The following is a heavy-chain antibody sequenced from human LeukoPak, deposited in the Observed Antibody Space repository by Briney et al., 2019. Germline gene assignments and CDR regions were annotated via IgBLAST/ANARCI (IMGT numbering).Heavy chain of an antibody. CDR1: GFTFDDYA. V-gene: IGHV3-23*01. CDR3: AKPSGINYDILTGSRGGFDY. D-gene: IGHD3-9*01. Sequence: GGSLRLSCAASGFTFDDYAMHWVRQAPGKGLEWVSGISYSGGGRTYYADSVKGRFTISTDNSKNTLYLQMNSLRAEDTAVYYCAKPSGINYDILTGSRGGFDYWGQGTLVTVSS. J-gene: IGHJ4*02. CDR2: ISYSGGGRT.